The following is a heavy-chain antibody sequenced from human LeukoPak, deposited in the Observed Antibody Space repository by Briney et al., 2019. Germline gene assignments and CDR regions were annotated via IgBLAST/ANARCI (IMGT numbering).Heavy chain of an antibody. J-gene: IGHJ4*02. D-gene: IGHD3-10*01. CDR3: ARGTRSITMVRGVILDY. Sequence: SETLSLTCAVYGGSFSGYYWSWIRQPPGKGLEWIGEINHSGSTNYNPSLKSRVTISVDTSKNQFSLELSSVTAADTAVYYCARGTRSITMVRGVILDYWGQGTLVTVSS. CDR1: GGSFSGYY. V-gene: IGHV4-34*01. CDR2: INHSGST.